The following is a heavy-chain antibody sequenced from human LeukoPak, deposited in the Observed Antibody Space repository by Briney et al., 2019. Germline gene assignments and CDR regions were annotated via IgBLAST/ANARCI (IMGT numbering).Heavy chain of an antibody. V-gene: IGHV4-39*01. CDR1: GGSISSSSYY. J-gene: IGHJ3*02. CDR3: ARHVLFYAYYDSSGALDAFDI. Sequence: PSETLSLTCTVSGGSISSSSYYWGWIRQPPGKGLEWTGSIYYSGSTYYNPSLKSRVTISVDTSKNQFSLKLSSVTAADTAVYYCARHVLFYAYYDSSGALDAFDIWGQGTMVTVSS. D-gene: IGHD3-22*01. CDR2: IYYSGST.